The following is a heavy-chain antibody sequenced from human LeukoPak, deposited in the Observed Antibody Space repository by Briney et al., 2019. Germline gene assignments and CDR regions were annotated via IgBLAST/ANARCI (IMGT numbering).Heavy chain of an antibody. J-gene: IGHJ5*02. CDR1: GFTFNIYS. CDR3: ARAENSGSGGLDP. Sequence: PGRSLRLSCAASGFTFNIYSMNWVRQAPGKGLEWVSRITSSSHYIYYADSVKGRFTISRDNAKNSLYLDMSSLRADDTAVYYCARAENSGSGGLDPWGQGTLVTVSS. CDR2: ITSSSHYI. V-gene: IGHV3-21*01. D-gene: IGHD2-15*01.